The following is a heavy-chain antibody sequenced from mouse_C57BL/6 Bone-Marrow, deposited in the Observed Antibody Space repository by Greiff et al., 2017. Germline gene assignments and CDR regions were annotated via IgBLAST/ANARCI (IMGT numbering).Heavy chain of an antibody. CDR1: GYTFTSYW. CDR2: IDPSDSYT. J-gene: IGHJ1*03. CDR3: ARKYGSSYDGLGV. D-gene: IGHD1-1*01. V-gene: IGHV1-69*01. Sequence: QVQLQQPGAELVMPGASVKLSCKASGYTFTSYWMHWVKQRPGQGLEWIGEIDPSDSYTNYNQKFKGKSTLTVDKSSSTAYMQLSSLTSEDSAVYYCARKYGSSYDGLGVWGTGTTVTVSS.